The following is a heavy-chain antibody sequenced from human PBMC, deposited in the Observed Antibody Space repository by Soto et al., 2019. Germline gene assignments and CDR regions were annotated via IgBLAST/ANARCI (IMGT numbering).Heavy chain of an antibody. D-gene: IGHD2-15*01. V-gene: IGHV4-34*01. CDR3: ASAKFEIYYYYMDV. CDR1: GGSFSGYY. J-gene: IGHJ6*03. Sequence: TSETLSLTCAVYGGSFSGYYWSWFRQPPGKGLEWIGEINHSGSTNYNPSLKSRVTISVDTSKNQFSLKLSSVTAADTAVYYCASAKFEIYYYYMDVWGKGTTVT. CDR2: INHSGST.